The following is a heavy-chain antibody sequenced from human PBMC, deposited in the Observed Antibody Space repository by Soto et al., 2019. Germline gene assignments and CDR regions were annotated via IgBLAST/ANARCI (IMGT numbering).Heavy chain of an antibody. D-gene: IGHD3-22*01. V-gene: IGHV4-34*01. CDR1: GGSFSGYY. CDR3: ARDRDITMIFDI. J-gene: IGHJ3*02. Sequence: PSETLSLTCAVYGGSFSGYYWTWIRQPPGTGLEWIGEINHSGSTNYNPSLKSRVTISVDTSKNQFSLKLTSVTAADTAVYYCARDRDITMIFDIWGQGTMVTVSS. CDR2: INHSGST.